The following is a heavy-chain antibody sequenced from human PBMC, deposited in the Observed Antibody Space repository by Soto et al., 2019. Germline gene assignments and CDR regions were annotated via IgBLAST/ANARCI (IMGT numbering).Heavy chain of an antibody. CDR2: ISAYNGNT. J-gene: IGHJ6*02. D-gene: IGHD2-2*01. Sequence: GSSVKVSCKASGYTFTSYGISWVRQAPGQGLEWMGWISAYNGNTNYAQKLQGRVTMTTDTSTSTAYMELRSLRSDDTAVYYCAREDIVVVPAAFEYYYYGMDVWGQGTTVTVSS. V-gene: IGHV1-18*04. CDR1: GYTFTSYG. CDR3: AREDIVVVPAAFEYYYYGMDV.